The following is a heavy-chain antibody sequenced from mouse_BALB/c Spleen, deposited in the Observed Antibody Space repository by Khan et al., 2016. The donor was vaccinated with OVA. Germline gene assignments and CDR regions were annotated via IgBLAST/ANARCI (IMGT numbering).Heavy chain of an antibody. V-gene: IGHV14-3*02. J-gene: IGHJ2*01. CDR3: ARRVRK. CDR1: GLNIKNTY. CDR2: IDTPNGNT. Sequence: EVKLLESGADLVKSGATVKLSCTASGLNIKNTYMHWLKQRPEQGLEWIGRIDTPNGNTKYDPKFKGKATITADTSSNTAYLQLSSLTSEDAADYCCARRVRKWGQGTTLTVSS.